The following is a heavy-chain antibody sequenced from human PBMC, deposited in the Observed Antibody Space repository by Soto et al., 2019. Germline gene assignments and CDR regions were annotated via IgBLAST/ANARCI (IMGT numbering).Heavy chain of an antibody. D-gene: IGHD1-26*01. Sequence: QVQLVESGGGVVQPGKSLRLSCAASGFTFTDYAMHWVRQAPGKGLEWVAFISYDGSNKYYADAVKGRFTISRDNSKNTLYLQVSSLRAEGTAVYFCAKSLGTTYFDQWGQGTLVTVSS. J-gene: IGHJ4*02. CDR2: ISYDGSNK. CDR1: GFTFTDYA. CDR3: AKSLGTTYFDQ. V-gene: IGHV3-30*18.